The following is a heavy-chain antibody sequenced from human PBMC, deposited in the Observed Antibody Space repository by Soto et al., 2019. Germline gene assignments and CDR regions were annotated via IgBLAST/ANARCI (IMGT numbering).Heavy chain of an antibody. V-gene: IGHV2-5*01. CDR1: GFSFSTSGVG. J-gene: IGHJ6*02. CDR3: AHSNYDILTGLYYYYGMDV. CDR2: IYWNDDK. Sequence: SGPTLVNPTHTLTLTCTFSGFSFSTSGVGVGWIRQPPGKALEWLALIYWNDDKRYSPSLKSRLTITKDTSKNQVVLTMTNMDPVDTATYYCAHSNYDILTGLYYYYGMDVWGQGTTVTVSS. D-gene: IGHD3-9*01.